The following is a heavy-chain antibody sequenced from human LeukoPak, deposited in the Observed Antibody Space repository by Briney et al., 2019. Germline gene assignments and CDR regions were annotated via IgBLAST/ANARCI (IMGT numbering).Heavy chain of an antibody. CDR3: ARGLGRYFDY. J-gene: IGHJ4*02. V-gene: IGHV3-48*04. D-gene: IGHD5/OR15-5a*01. Sequence: GGSLRLSCAASGFTFSSYSMNWVRQAPGKGLEWVSYISSSSTIYYADSVKGRFTISRDNAKNSLYLQMNSLRAEDTAVYYCARGLGRYFDYWGQGTLVTVSS. CDR2: ISSSSTI. CDR1: GFTFSSYS.